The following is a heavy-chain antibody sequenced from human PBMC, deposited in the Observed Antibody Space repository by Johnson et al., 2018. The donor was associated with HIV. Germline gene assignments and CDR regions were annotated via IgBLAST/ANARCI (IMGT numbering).Heavy chain of an antibody. CDR3: ASAIPGRSSLDGFDF. D-gene: IGHD2-2*01. CDR2: IGTAGDT. V-gene: IGHV3-13*01. Sequence: MLLVESGGGLVQPGGSLRLSCAASGFTFSNYDMHWVRQATGKGLDWVSAIGTAGDTYYPGSVKGRFTISRDNSKNTLYLQMNSLRAEDTAAYYCASAIPGRSSLDGFDFWGQGTMVTVSS. J-gene: IGHJ3*01. CDR1: GFTFSNYD.